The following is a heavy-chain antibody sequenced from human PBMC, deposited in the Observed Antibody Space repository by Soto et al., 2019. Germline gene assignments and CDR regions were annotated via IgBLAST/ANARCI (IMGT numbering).Heavy chain of an antibody. Sequence: TLSLTCTVSGGSISSGGYYWSWIRQHPGKGLEWIGYIYYSGSTYYNPSLKSRVTISVDTSKNQFSLKLSSVTAADTAVYYCARDRYSGSYQRYLDYWGQGTLVTVSS. J-gene: IGHJ4*02. V-gene: IGHV4-31*03. CDR1: GGSISSGGYY. CDR2: IYYSGST. D-gene: IGHD1-26*01. CDR3: ARDRYSGSYQRYLDY.